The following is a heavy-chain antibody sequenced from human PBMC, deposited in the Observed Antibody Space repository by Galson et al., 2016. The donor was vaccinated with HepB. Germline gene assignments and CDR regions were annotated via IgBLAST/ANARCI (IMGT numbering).Heavy chain of an antibody. CDR3: AKDVRLSSSYQSYRHYGMGF. V-gene: IGHV3-9*01. J-gene: IGHJ6*02. CDR1: GFTFHEYA. D-gene: IGHD2-2*01. Sequence: SLRLSCAASGFTFHEYAMHWVRQGPGKGLEWVAGISLHGGDIDYADSVKGRFTISRDNARKSVSLQMNALKPEDTAWYYCAKDVRLSSSYQSYRHYGMGFWGRGTTVTVSS. CDR2: ISLHGGDI.